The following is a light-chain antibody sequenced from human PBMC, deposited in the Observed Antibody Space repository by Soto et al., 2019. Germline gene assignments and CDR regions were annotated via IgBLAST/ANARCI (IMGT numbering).Light chain of an antibody. CDR3: QQYAASPIT. Sequence: EIVLTQSPGTLSLSPGERATLSCRASQSVAKNYLAWYQRKPGQAPRLLVYGASSRATGIPDRFSGSGSGTHFALTISRLEPEDYAVFYCQQYAASPITFGGGTKVEIK. V-gene: IGKV3-20*01. CDR1: QSVAKNY. CDR2: GAS. J-gene: IGKJ4*01.